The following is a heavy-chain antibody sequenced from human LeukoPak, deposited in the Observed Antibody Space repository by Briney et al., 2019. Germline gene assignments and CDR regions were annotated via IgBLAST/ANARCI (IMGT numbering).Heavy chain of an antibody. V-gene: IGHV3-15*01. CDR3: TTGITMVRGVIHLIDY. D-gene: IGHD3-10*01. CDR1: GFTFSNAW. Sequence: GGSLRLSCAASGFTFSNAWMSWVRQAPGRGLEWVGRIKSKTDGGTTDYAAPVKGRFTISRDDSKNTLYLQMNSLKTEDTAVYYCTTGITMVRGVIHLIDYWGQGTLVTVSS. CDR2: IKSKTDGGTT. J-gene: IGHJ4*02.